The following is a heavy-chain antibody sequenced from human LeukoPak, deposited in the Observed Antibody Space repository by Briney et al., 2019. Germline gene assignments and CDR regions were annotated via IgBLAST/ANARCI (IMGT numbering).Heavy chain of an antibody. CDR1: GFTFSSYG. CDR3: ARESSVVTYAFDI. D-gene: IGHD2-21*02. J-gene: IGHJ3*02. Sequence: GGSLRLSCAASGFTFSSYGMSWVRQAPGKGLEWVSGISGNSGTTYYADSVKGRFTISRDNAKNSLSLRMNNLRAEDTAVYYCARESSVVTYAFDIWGQGTLVTVSS. CDR2: ISGNSGTT. V-gene: IGHV3-23*01.